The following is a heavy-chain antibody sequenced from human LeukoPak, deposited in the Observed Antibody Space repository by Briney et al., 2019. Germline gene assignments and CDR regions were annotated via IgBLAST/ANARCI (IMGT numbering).Heavy chain of an antibody. V-gene: IGHV3-21*01. J-gene: IGHJ4*02. CDR3: ARGEYYDFWSGYFDY. CDR1: GFTFSSYS. D-gene: IGHD3-3*01. Sequence: NPGGSLRLSCAASGFTFSSYSMNWVRQAPGKGLEWVSSISSSSSYIYYADSVKGRFTISRDNAKNSLYLQMNSLRAEDTAVYYCARGEYYDFWSGYFDYWGQGTLVTVSS. CDR2: ISSSSSYI.